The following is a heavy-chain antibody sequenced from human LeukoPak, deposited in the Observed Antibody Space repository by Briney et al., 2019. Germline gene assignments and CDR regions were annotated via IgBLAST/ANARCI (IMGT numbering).Heavy chain of an antibody. J-gene: IGHJ4*02. Sequence: SETLSLTCAVYGGSFSGYYWSWIRQPPGKGLEWIGEINHSGSTNYNPSLKSRVTISVDTSKNQFSLKLSSVTAADTAIYYCARAHYGSGSFSDMYSFDYWGQGNLVTVSS. CDR1: GGSFSGYY. CDR2: INHSGST. D-gene: IGHD3-10*01. CDR3: ARAHYGSGSFSDMYSFDY. V-gene: IGHV4-34*01.